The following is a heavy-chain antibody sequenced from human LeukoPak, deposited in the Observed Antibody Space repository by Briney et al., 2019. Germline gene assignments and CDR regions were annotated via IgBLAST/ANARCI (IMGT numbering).Heavy chain of an antibody. V-gene: IGHV3-23*01. D-gene: IGHD5-18*01. CDR1: GFTFSSYA. CDR2: ISGSGGST. Sequence: GGSLRLSCAAYGFTFSSYAMSWVRQAPGKGLEWVSAISGSGGSTYYADSVKGRFTISRDNSKNTLYLQMNSLRAEDTAVYYCAKNRRPRGYSYGLSSYYFDYWGQGTLVTVSS. J-gene: IGHJ4*02. CDR3: AKNRRPRGYSYGLSSYYFDY.